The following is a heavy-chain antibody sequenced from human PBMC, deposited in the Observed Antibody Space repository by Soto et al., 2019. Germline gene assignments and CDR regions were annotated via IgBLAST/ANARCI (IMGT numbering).Heavy chain of an antibody. V-gene: IGHV3-21*01. J-gene: IGHJ4*02. D-gene: IGHD5-18*01. Sequence: GGSLRLSCAASGFTFSSYSMNWVRQAPGKGLEWVSSISSSSYIYYADSVKGRFTISRDNAKNSLYLQMNSLRAEDTAVYYCARVGPSYGHDYWGQGTLVTVSS. CDR2: ISSSSYI. CDR1: GFTFSSYS. CDR3: ARVGPSYGHDY.